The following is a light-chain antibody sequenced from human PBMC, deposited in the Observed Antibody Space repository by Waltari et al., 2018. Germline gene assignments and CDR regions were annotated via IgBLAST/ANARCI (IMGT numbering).Light chain of an antibody. CDR1: AGEVTSGHH. CDR3: LLFFDNSRV. Sequence: QTVVTQEPSLTVSPGGTVTLTFASSAGEVTSGHHANWLQQRPGQPPTLLIFSTNDKHPSIPPRFSGSLLGGKAALTLSEVQSEDEADYYCLLFFDNSRVFGGGTKLTVL. V-gene: IGLV7-43*01. J-gene: IGLJ3*02. CDR2: STN.